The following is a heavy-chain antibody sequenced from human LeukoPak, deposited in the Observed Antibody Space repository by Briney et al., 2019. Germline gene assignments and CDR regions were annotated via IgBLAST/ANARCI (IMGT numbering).Heavy chain of an antibody. D-gene: IGHD2-2*02. CDR2: ISSSGSYI. J-gene: IGHJ4*02. CDR3: ARDLSSSTSCYTY. CDR1: GFTFSSYS. Sequence: GGSLRLSCAASGFTFSSYSMNWVRQAPGKGLEWVSSISSSGSYIYYADSVKGRFTISRDNAKNSLHLQMDSLRVEDTAVYYCARDLSSSTSCYTYWGQGTLVTVSS. V-gene: IGHV3-21*01.